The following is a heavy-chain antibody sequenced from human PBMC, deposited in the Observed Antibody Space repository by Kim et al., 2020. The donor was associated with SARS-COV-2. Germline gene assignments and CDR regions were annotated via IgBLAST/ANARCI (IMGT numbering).Heavy chain of an antibody. CDR2: ISSSSSYI. V-gene: IGHV3-21*01. CDR1: GFTFSSYS. Sequence: GGSLRLSCAASGFTFSSYSMNWVRQAPGKGLEWVSSISSSSSYIYYADSVKGRFTISRDNAKNSLYLQMNSLRAEDTAVYYCARDREAIAAQQTPIWSLLYYYGMDVWGQGTTVTVSS. CDR3: ARDREAIAAQQTPIWSLLYYYGMDV. J-gene: IGHJ6*02. D-gene: IGHD6-25*01.